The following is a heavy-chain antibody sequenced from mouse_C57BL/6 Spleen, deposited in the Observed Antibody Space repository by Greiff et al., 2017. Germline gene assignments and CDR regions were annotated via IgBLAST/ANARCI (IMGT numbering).Heavy chain of an antibody. D-gene: IGHD2-13*01. CDR2: ISNGGGST. CDR3: ARRTFDSLYAMDY. Sequence: EVKLLESGGGLVQPGGSLKLSCAASGFTFSDYYMYWVRQTPEKRLEWVAYISNGGGSTYYPDTVKGRFTISRDNAKNTLYLQRSRLKSEDTAMYYCARRTFDSLYAMDYWGQGTSVTVSS. V-gene: IGHV5-12*01. J-gene: IGHJ4*01. CDR1: GFTFSDYY.